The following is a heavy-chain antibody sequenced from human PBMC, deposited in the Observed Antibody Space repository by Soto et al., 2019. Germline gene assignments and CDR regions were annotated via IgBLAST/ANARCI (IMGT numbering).Heavy chain of an antibody. CDR3: ARDRGGWSKNYFDY. V-gene: IGHV1-3*01. J-gene: IGHJ4*02. Sequence: ASVKVSCKASGYTFTSYAMHWVRQAPGQRLERMGWINAGNGNTKYSQKFQGRVTITRDTSASTAYMELSSLRSEDTAVYYCARDRGGWSKNYFDYWGQGTLVTVSS. CDR2: INAGNGNT. D-gene: IGHD6-19*01. CDR1: GYTFTSYA.